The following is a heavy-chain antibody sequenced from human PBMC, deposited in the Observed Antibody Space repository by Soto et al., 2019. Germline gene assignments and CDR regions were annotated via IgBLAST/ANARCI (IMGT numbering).Heavy chain of an antibody. CDR2: INPSGGST. CDR3: ARDRPEYSSSSMVRSGESLNYYYGMDV. V-gene: IGHV1-46*01. J-gene: IGHJ6*02. D-gene: IGHD6-6*01. Sequence: GASVKVSCKASGYTFTSYYMHWVRQAPGQGLEWMGIINPSGGSTSYAQKFQGRVTMTRDTSTSTVYMELSSLRSEDTAVYYCARDRPEYSSSSMVRSGESLNYYYGMDVWGQGTTVTVSS. CDR1: GYTFTSYY.